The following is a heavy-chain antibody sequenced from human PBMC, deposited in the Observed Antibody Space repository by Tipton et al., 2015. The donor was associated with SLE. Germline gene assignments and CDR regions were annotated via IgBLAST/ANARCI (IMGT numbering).Heavy chain of an antibody. CDR1: GYTFTSYG. CDR3: ARENDDGDYIDF. J-gene: IGHJ4*02. Sequence: QLVQSGAEVKKPGASVRVSCKASGYTFTSYGISWVRQAPGQGLEWMGWISPYSGDRNYAQKVQGRFTMTTDTSTSTAYMELRSLRSDDTAVYYCARENDDGDYIDFWGQGTLVTVSS. V-gene: IGHV1-18*01. CDR2: ISPYSGDR. D-gene: IGHD4-17*01.